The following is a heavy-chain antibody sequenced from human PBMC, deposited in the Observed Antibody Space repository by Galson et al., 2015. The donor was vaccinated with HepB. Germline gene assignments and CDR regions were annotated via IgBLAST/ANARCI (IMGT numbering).Heavy chain of an antibody. J-gene: IGHJ6*02. CDR2: IIPNFKTA. V-gene: IGHV1-69*13. CDR3: ASYYNYYYGMDV. Sequence: SVKVSCKASGGTFSSLPISWVRQAPGQGLEWMGGIIPNFKTALYARKFQGRATITADESTSTAYMDLSSLRSEDTAVYYCASYYNYYYGMDVWGQGTTVTVSS. CDR1: GGTFSSLP.